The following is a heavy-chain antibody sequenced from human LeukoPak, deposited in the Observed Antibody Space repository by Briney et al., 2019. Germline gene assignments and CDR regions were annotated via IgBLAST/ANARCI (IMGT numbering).Heavy chain of an antibody. CDR3: VVAAPYNWFDP. V-gene: IGHV4-30-4*01. Sequence: ASQTLSLTCTVSGGSISSGDYYWSWIRQPPGKGLEWIGYIYYSGSTYYNPSLKSRVTISVDTSENQFSLKLSSVTAADTAVYYCVVAAPYNWFDPWGQGTLVTVSS. CDR1: GGSISSGDYY. J-gene: IGHJ5*02. D-gene: IGHD2-15*01. CDR2: IYYSGST.